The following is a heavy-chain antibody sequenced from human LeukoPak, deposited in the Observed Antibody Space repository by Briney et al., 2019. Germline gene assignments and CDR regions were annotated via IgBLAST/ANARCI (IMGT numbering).Heavy chain of an antibody. CDR2: IYYSGST. J-gene: IGHJ4*02. CDR1: GGSISSSSYY. V-gene: IGHV4-39*01. CDR3: ASPIRSYCSGGSCYSEDY. D-gene: IGHD2-15*01. Sequence: ETLSLTCTVSGGSISSSSYYWGWIRQPPGKGLEWIGSIYYSGSTYYNPSLKSRITISVDTSKNRFSLKLSSVTAADTAVYYCASPIRSYCSGGSCYSEDYWGQGTLVTVSP.